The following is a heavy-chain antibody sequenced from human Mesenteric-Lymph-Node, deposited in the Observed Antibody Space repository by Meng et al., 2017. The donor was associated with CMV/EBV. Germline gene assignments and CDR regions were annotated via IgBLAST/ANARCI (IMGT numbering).Heavy chain of an antibody. Sequence: GESLKISCAASGFTFSSYWMHWVRQAPGKGLEWVAVISYDGSNKYYADSVKGRFTISRDNSKNTLYLQMNSLRAEDTAVYYCAREMYSSSSSFRAHYYYGMDVWGQGTTVTVSS. CDR3: AREMYSSSSSFRAHYYYGMDV. V-gene: IGHV3-30-3*01. CDR2: ISYDGSNK. D-gene: IGHD6-6*01. J-gene: IGHJ6*02. CDR1: GFTFSSYW.